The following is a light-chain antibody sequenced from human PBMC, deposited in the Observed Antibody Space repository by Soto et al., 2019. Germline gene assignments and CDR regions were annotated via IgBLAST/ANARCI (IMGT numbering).Light chain of an antibody. CDR2: VAS. J-gene: IGKJ2*01. CDR3: QQSYTYVRT. V-gene: IGKV1-39*01. CDR1: QSIDTH. Sequence: DIQMTQSPSSLSASVGDRVTITCRASQSIDTHLVWYQQKPATAPKILIYVASSLESGVPSRFSGSGFGTDFTLTINNLQPEDFATYYCQQSYTYVRTLGQGTKVDIK.